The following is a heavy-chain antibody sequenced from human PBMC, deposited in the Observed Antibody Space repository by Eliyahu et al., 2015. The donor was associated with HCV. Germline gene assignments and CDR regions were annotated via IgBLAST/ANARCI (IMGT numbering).Heavy chain of an antibody. J-gene: IGHJ4*02. CDR2: ISAYNGNT. V-gene: IGHV1-18*01. Sequence: QVQLVQSGAEVKKPGASVKVSCKASGYTFTSYGISWVRQAPGQGLEWMGWISAYNGNTNYAQKLQGRVTMTTDTSTSTAYMELRSLRSDDTAVYYCARDDPAEVDRGLATALDYWGQGTLVTVSS. D-gene: IGHD3-10*01. CDR3: ARDDPAEVDRGLATALDY. CDR1: GYTFTSYG.